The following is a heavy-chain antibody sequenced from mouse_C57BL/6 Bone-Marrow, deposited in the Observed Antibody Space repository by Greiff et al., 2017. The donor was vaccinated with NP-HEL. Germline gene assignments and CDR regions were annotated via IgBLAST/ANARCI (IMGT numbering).Heavy chain of an antibody. CDR3: AREDDCWFAY. D-gene: IGHD2-4*01. Sequence: QVHVKQSGAELARPGASVKLSCKASGYTFTSYGISWVKQRTGQGLEWIGEIYPRSGNTYYNEKFKGKATLTADKSSSTAYMELRSLTSEDSAVYFCAREDDCWFAYWGQGTLVTVSA. CDR1: GYTFTSYG. V-gene: IGHV1-81*01. CDR2: IYPRSGNT. J-gene: IGHJ3*01.